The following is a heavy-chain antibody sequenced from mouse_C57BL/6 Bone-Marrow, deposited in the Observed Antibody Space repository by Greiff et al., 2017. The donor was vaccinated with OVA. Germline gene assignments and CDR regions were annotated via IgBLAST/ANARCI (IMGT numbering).Heavy chain of an antibody. J-gene: IGHJ2*01. V-gene: IGHV1-64*01. CDR2: IHPNSGRT. Sequence: QVQLQQPGAELVKPGASVKLSCKASGYTFTSYWMHWVKQRPGQGLEWIGMIHPNSGRTNYNEKFKSKATLTVAKSSSTAYMQLSSLPSDDSAFFDCARTWLPNYMDYGGKGTKLTVAS. CDR3: ARTWLPNYMDY. CDR1: GYTFTSYW. D-gene: IGHD2-2*01.